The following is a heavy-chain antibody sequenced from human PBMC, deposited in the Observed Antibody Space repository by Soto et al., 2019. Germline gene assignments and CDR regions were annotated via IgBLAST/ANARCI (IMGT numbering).Heavy chain of an antibody. Sequence: DVQLVESGGGMVQPGGSLRLSCRVSGFTFRNFEMNWVRQVPGKGLEWLSYISSSGRKTFYAESVKGRFTVSRDNTEDSLLLQMKSLRVEDTGIYFCARDSIAAPNWFDPWGQGTRVSVSS. CDR3: ARDSIAAPNWFDP. CDR2: ISSSGRKT. D-gene: IGHD6-6*01. V-gene: IGHV3-48*03. J-gene: IGHJ5*02. CDR1: GFTFRNFE.